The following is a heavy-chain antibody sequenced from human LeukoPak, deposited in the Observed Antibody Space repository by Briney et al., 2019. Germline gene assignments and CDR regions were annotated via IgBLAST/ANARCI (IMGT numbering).Heavy chain of an antibody. CDR3: ASTSYDSRAFDI. CDR2: IYYSGST. CDR1: GGSISSSSYY. J-gene: IGHJ3*02. D-gene: IGHD3-22*01. V-gene: IGHV4-39*01. Sequence: PSETLSLTCTVSGGSISSSSYYWGWIRQPPGKGLEWTGSIYYSGSTYYNPSLKSRVTISVDTSKNQFSLKLSSVTAADTAVYYCASTSYDSRAFDIWGQGTMVTVSS.